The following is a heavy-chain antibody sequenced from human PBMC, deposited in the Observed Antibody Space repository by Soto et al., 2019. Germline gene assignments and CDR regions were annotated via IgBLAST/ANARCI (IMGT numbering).Heavy chain of an antibody. CDR3: ARGKWASTSNGYIAAVAWIDS. D-gene: IGHD5-12*01. J-gene: IGHJ4*02. Sequence: QVQLVQSGAEVKKPGASVKVSCKASGYTFTSYYMHWVRQAPGQGLEWMGIINPSGGSKSYAQKVQGSDNLTRAASTSKVNMELSSLRSEDTAVYDCARGKWASTSNGYIAAVAWIDSWGQGTLVTVSS. CDR1: GYTFTSYY. CDR2: INPSGGSK. V-gene: IGHV1-46*01.